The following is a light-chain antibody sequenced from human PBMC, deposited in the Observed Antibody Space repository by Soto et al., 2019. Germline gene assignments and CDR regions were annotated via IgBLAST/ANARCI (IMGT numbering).Light chain of an antibody. CDR3: QQRSSWPLT. Sequence: EIVLTQSRATLSLSPGERAILSCRASQSVSSYLARYQHKSGQSPRVLIYGATNRATGVPARFSGSGSGTDFTLTISTLEPEDFAVYYCQQRSSWPLTFGGGTKVEIK. CDR1: QSVSSY. V-gene: IGKV3-11*01. J-gene: IGKJ4*01. CDR2: GAT.